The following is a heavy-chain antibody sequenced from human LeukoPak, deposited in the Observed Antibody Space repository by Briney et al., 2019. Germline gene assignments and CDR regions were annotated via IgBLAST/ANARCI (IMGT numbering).Heavy chain of an antibody. Sequence: SETLSLTCTVSGGSISSSLYYWGWIRHPPGKGLEWIGYIYYSGSTYYSPSVRTRVTISVDTSKNQFSLNLSSVTAADTAMYYCARLPLSTVTRPFDSWGQGALVTVSS. CDR3: ARLPLSTVTRPFDS. CDR1: GGSISSSLYY. CDR2: IYYSGST. D-gene: IGHD4-17*01. V-gene: IGHV4-39*01. J-gene: IGHJ4*02.